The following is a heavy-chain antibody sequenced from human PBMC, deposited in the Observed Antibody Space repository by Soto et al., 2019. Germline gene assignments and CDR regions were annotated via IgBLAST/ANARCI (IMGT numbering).Heavy chain of an antibody. CDR2: IIPISGVS. J-gene: IGHJ6*02. CDR1: GGTFRNDA. CDR3: ARESARRPMKPAPKYYDFWAPYARPTEEPDYLSFFGLDV. D-gene: IGHD3-3*01. Sequence: QVQLVQSGAEVKKPGSSVKVSCKASGGTFRNDAISWVRQAPGQGLEWMGRIIPISGVSNHAQKFQGRVTITADGSTSTAYMDLNGLRSEDTDVYYCARESARRPMKPAPKYYDFWAPYARPTEEPDYLSFFGLDVWGQGTKVTVSS. V-gene: IGHV1-69*18.